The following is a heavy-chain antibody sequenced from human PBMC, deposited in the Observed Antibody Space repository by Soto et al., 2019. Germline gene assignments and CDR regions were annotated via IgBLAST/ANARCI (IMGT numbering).Heavy chain of an antibody. J-gene: IGHJ3*02. CDR3: ARQIVPRFLDSDGDAFDI. V-gene: IGHV1-8*01. Sequence: ASVKVSCKASGYTFTSYDINWVRQATGQGLEWMGWMNPNSGNTGYAQKFQGRVTMTRNTSISTAYMELSSLRSEDTAVYYCARQIVPRFLDSDGDAFDIWGQGTMVTVSS. CDR2: MNPNSGNT. CDR1: GYTFTSYD. D-gene: IGHD3-3*01.